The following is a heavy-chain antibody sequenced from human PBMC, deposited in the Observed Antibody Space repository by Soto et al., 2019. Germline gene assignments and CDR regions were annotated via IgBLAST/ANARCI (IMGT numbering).Heavy chain of an antibody. Sequence: PGESLKISCKGSGYTFTGYYMHWVRQAPGQGLEWMGWINPNSGGTNYAQKFQGRVTMTRDTSISTAYMELSRLRSDDTAVYYCARDRIQLWDYYYYGMDVWGQGTTVTVSS. D-gene: IGHD5-18*01. CDR3: ARDRIQLWDYYYYGMDV. V-gene: IGHV1-2*02. CDR2: INPNSGGT. J-gene: IGHJ6*02. CDR1: GYTFTGYY.